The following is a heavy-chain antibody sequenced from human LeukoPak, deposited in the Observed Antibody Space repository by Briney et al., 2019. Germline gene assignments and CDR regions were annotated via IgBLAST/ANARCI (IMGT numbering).Heavy chain of an antibody. J-gene: IGHJ6*02. CDR3: AITKYCSGGSCTVGMDV. CDR1: GYSFTSYC. V-gene: IGHV5-51*01. Sequence: PGESLKISCKGSGYSFTSYCIGWVRQMPGKGLEWMGIIYPGDSDTRYSPSFQGQVTISADKSISTAYLQWSSLKASDTAMYYCAITKYCSGGSCTVGMDVWGQGTTVTVSS. D-gene: IGHD2-15*01. CDR2: IYPGDSDT.